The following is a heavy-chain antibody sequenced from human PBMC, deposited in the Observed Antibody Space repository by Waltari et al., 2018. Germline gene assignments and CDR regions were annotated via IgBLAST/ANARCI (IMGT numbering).Heavy chain of an antibody. CDR1: GFTFSSYS. V-gene: IGHV3-48*01. CDR3: AREGLPFDY. Sequence: EVQLVESGGGLVQPGGSLRLSCAASGFTFSSYSMNWVRQAPGKGLGWVSYVSSSSSTIYYADSVKGRFTISRDNAKNSLYLQMNSLRAVDTAVYYCAREGLPFDYWGQGTLVTVSS. D-gene: IGHD2-15*01. J-gene: IGHJ4*02. CDR2: VSSSSSTI.